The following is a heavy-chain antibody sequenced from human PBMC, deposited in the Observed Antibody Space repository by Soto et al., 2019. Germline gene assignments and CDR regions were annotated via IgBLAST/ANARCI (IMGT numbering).Heavy chain of an antibody. Sequence: SETLSLTCTVSGGSISSYYWSWIRQPPGKGLEWIGYIYYSGSTNYNPSLKSRVTISVDTSKNQFSLKLSSVTAADTAVYYCARTQEVPPYYYYGMDVWGQGTTVTVSS. CDR1: GGSISSYY. CDR2: IYYSGST. J-gene: IGHJ6*02. V-gene: IGHV4-59*01. CDR3: ARTQEVPPYYYYGMDV.